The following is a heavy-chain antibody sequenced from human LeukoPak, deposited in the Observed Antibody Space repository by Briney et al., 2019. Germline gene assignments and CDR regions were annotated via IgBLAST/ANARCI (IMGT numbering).Heavy chain of an antibody. CDR1: GYTFTSYA. CDR2: INAGNGNT. Sequence: ASVKVSCKASGYTFTSYAMHWVRQAPGQRLEWMGWINAGNGNTKYSQEFQGRVTITRDTSASTAYMELSSLRSEDMAVYYCARSKVGFGELSDPWGQGTLVTVSS. D-gene: IGHD3-10*01. V-gene: IGHV1-3*03. J-gene: IGHJ5*02. CDR3: ARSKVGFGELSDP.